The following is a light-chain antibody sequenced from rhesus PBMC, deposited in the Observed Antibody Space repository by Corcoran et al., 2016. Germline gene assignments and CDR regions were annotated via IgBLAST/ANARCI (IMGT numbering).Light chain of an antibody. V-gene: IGKV1-22*01. Sequence: DIQMTQSPSSLSASVGDTVTITCRASQSISSWIDWSQQKPGKAPTLLLFKASRLQSGAPSRFSGSGSGTDVTLPISSRQPEDFATYYCLQYCNSPYTFGPGTKLDIK. CDR1: QSISSW. CDR2: KAS. J-gene: IGKJ3*01. CDR3: LQYCNSPYT.